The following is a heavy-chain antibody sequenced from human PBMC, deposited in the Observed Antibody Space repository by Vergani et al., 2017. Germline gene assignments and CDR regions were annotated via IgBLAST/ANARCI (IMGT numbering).Heavy chain of an antibody. D-gene: IGHD3-9*01. V-gene: IGHV3-49*04. J-gene: IGHJ4*02. CDR1: GFTFGDYA. CDR3: TGFPYDIWTGYYLGDY. Sequence: EVQLVESGGGLVQPGRSLRLSCTASGFTFGDYAMSWVRQAPGKGLEWVGFIRSKAYGGTTEYAASVKGRFTISRDASKSIAYLQMNSLKTEDTAVYYCTGFPYDIWTGYYLGDYWGQGTLVTVSS. CDR2: IRSKAYGGTT.